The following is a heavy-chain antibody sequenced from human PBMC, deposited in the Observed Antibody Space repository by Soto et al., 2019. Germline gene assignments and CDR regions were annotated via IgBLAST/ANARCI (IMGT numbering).Heavy chain of an antibody. J-gene: IGHJ4*02. CDR1: GFTFSSYA. D-gene: IGHD6-19*01. CDR2: ISWDGGST. Sequence: SLRLSCAASGFTFSSYAMSWVRQAPGKGLEWVSLISWDGGSTYYADSVKGRFTISRGNSKNSLYLQMNSLRIEDTALYYCAKDINSSGWYSLDYWGQGTLVTVSS. V-gene: IGHV3-43*01. CDR3: AKDINSSGWYSLDY.